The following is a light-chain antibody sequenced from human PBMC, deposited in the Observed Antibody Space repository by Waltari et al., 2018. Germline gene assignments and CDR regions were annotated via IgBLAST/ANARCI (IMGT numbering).Light chain of an antibody. CDR1: HSVHKW. CDR3: QQYYSHPMT. J-gene: IGKJ5*01. V-gene: IGKV1-5*03. Sequence: DLQMTQSPSTLSASAGDRVSLTCRASHSVHKWVAWYQQKPGKAPKVLIHQVSILRSGVPSRFSGSGSGTEITLTINNLQPDDVAVYYCQQYYSHPMTFGQGTRLENK. CDR2: QVS.